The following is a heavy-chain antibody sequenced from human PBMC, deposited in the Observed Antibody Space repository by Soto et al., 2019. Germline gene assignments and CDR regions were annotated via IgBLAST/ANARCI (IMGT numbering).Heavy chain of an antibody. CDR1: GFTCRSYV. V-gene: IGHV3-33*05. CDR2: TSYDGSNK. D-gene: IGHD3-16*01. Sequence: QVQLVESGGGVVQPGTSRRLSCVGSGFTCRSYVIHWVRQAPGKGLEWVALTSYDGSNKDYGDSVKGRFTISRDNSRNTVDLQMDSLRREDTALYYCARWGTTGGLDVWGQGTLVSVSS. CDR3: ARWGTTGGLDV. J-gene: IGHJ1*01.